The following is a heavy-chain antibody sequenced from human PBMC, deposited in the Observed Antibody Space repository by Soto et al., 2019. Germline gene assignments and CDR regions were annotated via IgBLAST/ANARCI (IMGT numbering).Heavy chain of an antibody. Sequence: PSETLSLTCAVSGYSISSGYYWGWLRQPPGKGLEWIGSIYHGGSTYYNPSLNSRVTLSIDMTNNHVSLILNSVTAADTAVYYCARDMHAGFTHYFDPWGQGTLVTVS. CDR3: ARDMHAGFTHYFDP. D-gene: IGHD1-26*01. J-gene: IGHJ5*02. V-gene: IGHV4-38-2*02. CDR2: IYHGGST. CDR1: GYSISSGYY.